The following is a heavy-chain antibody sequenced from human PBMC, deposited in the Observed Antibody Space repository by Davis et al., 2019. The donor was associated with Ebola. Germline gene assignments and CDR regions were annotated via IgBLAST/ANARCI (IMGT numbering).Heavy chain of an antibody. CDR2: IYYSGST. J-gene: IGHJ5*02. D-gene: IGHD2-2*02. Sequence: SETLSLTCSVSGGSVSTYYWSWIRQPPGKGLEWIGYIYYSGSTSYNPSLKSRVNISLDTSKNQFSLKLSSVTAADTAVYYCARVLGAAAIMGWGWFDPWGQGTLVTVSS. V-gene: IGHV4-59*02. CDR1: GGSVSTYY. CDR3: ARVLGAAAIMGWGWFDP.